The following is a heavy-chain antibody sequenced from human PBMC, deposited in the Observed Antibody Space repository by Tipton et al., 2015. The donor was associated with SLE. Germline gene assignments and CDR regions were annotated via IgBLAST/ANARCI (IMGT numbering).Heavy chain of an antibody. D-gene: IGHD2-2*01. CDR2: IKQDGSEK. J-gene: IGHJ1*01. CDR1: GFTFSSYW. V-gene: IGHV3-7*03. Sequence: SLRLSCAASGFTFSSYWMSWVRQAPGKGLEWVANIKQDGSEKYYVDSVKGRFTISRDNAKNSLYPQMNSLRAEDTAVYYCAKDKGYCSSTSCYRRAEYFQHWGQGTLVTVSS. CDR3: AKDKGYCSSTSCYRRAEYFQH.